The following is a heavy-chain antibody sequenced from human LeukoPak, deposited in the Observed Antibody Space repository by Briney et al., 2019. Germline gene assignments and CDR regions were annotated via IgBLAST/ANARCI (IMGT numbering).Heavy chain of an antibody. D-gene: IGHD7-27*01. CDR2: IYDSGST. CDR1: GGSIRSYY. V-gene: IGHV4-59*01. J-gene: IGHJ4*02. Sequence: PSETLSLTCTVSGGSIRSYYWSWIRQPPGKGLEWIGYIYDSGSTNYNPSLKSRVTISVDTSKNQFSLKLSSVTAADTAVYYCATLTGDQRGAYWGQGTLVTVSS. CDR3: ATLTGDQRGAY.